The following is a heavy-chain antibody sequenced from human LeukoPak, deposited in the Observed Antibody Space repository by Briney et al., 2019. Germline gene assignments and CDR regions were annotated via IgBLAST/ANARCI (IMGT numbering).Heavy chain of an antibody. D-gene: IGHD6-13*01. CDR2: ISSSSSYI. CDR1: GFTFSSYS. J-gene: IGHJ6*03. CDR3: ARQKVYGITEAGPAISYYYYYMDV. Sequence: PGGSLRLSCAASGFTFSSYSMNWVRQAPGKGLEWVSSISSSSSYIYYADSVKGRFTISRDNAKNSLYLQMNSLRAEDTAVYYCARQKVYGITEAGPAISYYYYYMDVWGKGTTVTISS. V-gene: IGHV3-21*04.